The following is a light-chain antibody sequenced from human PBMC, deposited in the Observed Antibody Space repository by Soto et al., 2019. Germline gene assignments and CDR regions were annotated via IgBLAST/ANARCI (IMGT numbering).Light chain of an antibody. V-gene: IGKV3-11*01. CDR3: QQRSNWPLT. Sequence: EIVLTLSPATLSLSPGERATLSCRASQSVSSYLAWYQQKPGQAPRLLIYDASNRATGITARFSGSGSGTDFTLTISSLEPEDFAVYYCQQRSNWPLTFGGGTKVEIK. CDR2: DAS. CDR1: QSVSSY. J-gene: IGKJ4*01.